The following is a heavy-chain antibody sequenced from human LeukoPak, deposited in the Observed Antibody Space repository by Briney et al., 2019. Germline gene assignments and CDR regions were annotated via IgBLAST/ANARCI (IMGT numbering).Heavy chain of an antibody. V-gene: IGHV3-23*01. J-gene: IGHJ4*02. CDR3: AKDVGKWESLHFFDY. CDR1: GVSFSGYY. Sequence: ETLSLTCAVYGVSFSGYYWSWVRQAPGKGLEWVSGISGSGDNTYYADSVKGRFTISRDDSRNTLYLQMNSLRGDDTAVYYCAKDVGKWESLHFFDYWGQGTLVTVSS. CDR2: ISGSGDNT. D-gene: IGHD1-26*01.